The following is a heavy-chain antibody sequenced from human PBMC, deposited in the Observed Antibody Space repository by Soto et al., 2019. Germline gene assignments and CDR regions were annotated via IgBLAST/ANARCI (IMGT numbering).Heavy chain of an antibody. D-gene: IGHD3-16*02. V-gene: IGHV2-5*02. CDR1: GFSLNTRGVG. CDR3: AHIMITYGGVIGLDAFDN. CDR2: IYWDDDR. J-gene: IGHJ3*02. Sequence: ESGPTLVNPTQTLTLTCTFSGFSLNTRGVGVGWIRQPPGKALEWLAVIYWDDDRRYSPSLNSRITITKDTSRNQVVLTMTNMDPVDTATYYCAHIMITYGGVIGLDAFDNWGQGTMVTVSS.